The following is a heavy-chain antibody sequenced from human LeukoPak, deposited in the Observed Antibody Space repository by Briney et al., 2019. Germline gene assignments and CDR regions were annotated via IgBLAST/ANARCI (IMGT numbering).Heavy chain of an antibody. J-gene: IGHJ4*02. CDR3: ARGPLVSIDY. Sequence: PSETLSLTCTVSSGSISSYFWSWIRQPPGKGLEGIGYIYYSGSTNYNPSLKSPLTISVDTSKIQFSLKLSSVTAADTAVYYCARGPLVSIDYWGQGTLVTVSS. V-gene: IGHV4-59*12. CDR2: IYYSGST. D-gene: IGHD2-8*01. CDR1: SGSISSYF.